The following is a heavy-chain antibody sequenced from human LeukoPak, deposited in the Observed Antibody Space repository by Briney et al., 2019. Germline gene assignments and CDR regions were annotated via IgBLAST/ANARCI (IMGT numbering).Heavy chain of an antibody. V-gene: IGHV4-38-2*02. CDR3: ARTYIDWLLSGFDF. Sequence: SETLSLTCTVSGYSISSGYYWGWLQQPPGKGLEWIGTIYHSGSTYYNPSLKSRLTMSSVTSENQFSLKLTSVTAADTAVYFCARTYIDWLLSGFDFWGQGSLVTVSS. D-gene: IGHD3-9*01. J-gene: IGHJ4*02. CDR2: IYHSGST. CDR1: GYSISSGYY.